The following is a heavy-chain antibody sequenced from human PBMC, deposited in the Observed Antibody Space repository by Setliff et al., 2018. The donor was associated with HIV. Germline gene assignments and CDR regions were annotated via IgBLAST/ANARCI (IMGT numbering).Heavy chain of an antibody. V-gene: IGHV4-61*10. J-gene: IGHJ4*02. CDR1: GGSISSGSYY. Sequence: SETLSLTCTVSGGSISSGSYYWSWIRQPAGKGLEWIGEINHSGSTNYNPSLKSRVTISVDTSKKQFSLNLRSVTAADTAVYYCARGLTARRVGNFDYWGRGTLVTVSS. CDR2: INHSGST. CDR3: ARGLTARRVGNFDY. D-gene: IGHD6-6*01.